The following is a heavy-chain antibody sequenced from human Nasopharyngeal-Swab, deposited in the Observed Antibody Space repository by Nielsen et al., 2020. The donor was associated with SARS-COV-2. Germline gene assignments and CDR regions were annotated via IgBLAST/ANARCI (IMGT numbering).Heavy chain of an antibody. D-gene: IGHD6-19*01. V-gene: IGHV4-39*07. Sequence: SETLSLTCSVFGDSIRKDKYYWGWVRQAPGQGLEWIGTVYYSGTAYHSPSLKSRVAISVDASKNQFSLKLSSVTAADTAVYYCARDGVADLDYWGQGTLVTVSS. CDR2: VYYSGTA. CDR3: ARDGVADLDY. J-gene: IGHJ4*02. CDR1: GDSIRKDKYY.